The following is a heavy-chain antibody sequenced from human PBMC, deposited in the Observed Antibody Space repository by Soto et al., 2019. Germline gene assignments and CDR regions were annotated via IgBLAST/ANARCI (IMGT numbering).Heavy chain of an antibody. Sequence: SVKVSCKASGGTFSSCSISWVRQAPGQGLEWMGGIIPIFGTANYAQKFQGRVTITADESTSTAYMELSSLRSEDTAVYYCARDRRDWYFDLWGRGTLVTVSS. CDR2: IIPIFGTA. CDR1: GGTFSSCS. J-gene: IGHJ2*01. CDR3: ARDRRDWYFDL. V-gene: IGHV1-69*13.